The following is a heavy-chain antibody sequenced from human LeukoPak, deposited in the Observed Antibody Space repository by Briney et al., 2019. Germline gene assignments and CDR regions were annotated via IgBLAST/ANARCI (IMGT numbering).Heavy chain of an antibody. Sequence: PSETLSLTCAVYGGSFSGYYWSWIRQPPGKGLEWIGEINHSGSTNYNPSLKSRVTISVDTSKNQFSLKLSSETAADTAVYYCARGKAMVRGVISYYYYYGMDVWGQGTTVTVSS. CDR1: GGSFSGYY. V-gene: IGHV4-34*01. J-gene: IGHJ6*02. D-gene: IGHD3-10*01. CDR3: ARGKAMVRGVISYYYYYGMDV. CDR2: INHSGST.